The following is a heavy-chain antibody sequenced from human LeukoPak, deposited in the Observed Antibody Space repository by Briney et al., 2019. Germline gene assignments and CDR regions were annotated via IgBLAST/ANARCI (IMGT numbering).Heavy chain of an antibody. CDR1: GFTFSSYG. Sequence: GGSLRLSCAASGFTFSSYGMHWVRQAPGKGLEWVAVIWYDGSNKYYADSVKGRFTISRDNSKNTPYLQMNSLRAEDTAVYYCARDRGYSSGWSGFDYWGQGTLVTVSS. V-gene: IGHV3-33*01. CDR2: IWYDGSNK. J-gene: IGHJ4*02. CDR3: ARDRGYSSGWSGFDY. D-gene: IGHD6-19*01.